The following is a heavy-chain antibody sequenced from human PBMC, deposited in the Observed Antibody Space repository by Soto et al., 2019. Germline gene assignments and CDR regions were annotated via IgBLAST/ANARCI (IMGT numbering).Heavy chain of an antibody. CDR2: IYSGGST. Sequence: EVQLVESGGGLIQPGGSLRLSCAASGFTFSSNDMNWVRQAPGKGLEWVSLIYSGGSTYYADSVKGRFTISRDNSKNTLYLQMSSMRAEDTAVYYCATRPLLPGAPWGQWTMVTVYS. CDR1: GFTFSSND. J-gene: IGHJ3*01. V-gene: IGHV3-53*01. D-gene: IGHD3-22*01. CDR3: ATRPLLPGAP.